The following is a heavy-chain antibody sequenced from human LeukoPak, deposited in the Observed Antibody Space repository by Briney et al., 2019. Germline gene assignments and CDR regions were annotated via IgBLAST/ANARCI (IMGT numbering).Heavy chain of an antibody. CDR1: GGSIRSTTYY. Sequence: PSETLSLTCSVSGGSIRSTTYYWSWIRQPPGKGLEWIGEINHSGSTNYNPSLKSRVTISVDTSKNQFSLKLSSVTAADTAVYYCARRSGSGSYYRVYYYMDVWGKGTTVTISS. D-gene: IGHD3-10*01. J-gene: IGHJ6*03. CDR2: INHSGST. CDR3: ARRSGSGSYYRVYYYMDV. V-gene: IGHV4-39*07.